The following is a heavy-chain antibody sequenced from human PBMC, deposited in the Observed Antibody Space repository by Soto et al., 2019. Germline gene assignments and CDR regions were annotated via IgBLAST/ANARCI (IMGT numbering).Heavy chain of an antibody. V-gene: IGHV3-23*01. CDR2: IYGSGVST. CDR3: AKDLKPDSRWEIDY. CDR1: GFTFSVYT. J-gene: IGHJ4*02. Sequence: EVQLLESGGGLVQPGGSLRLSCSASGFTFSVYTMNWVRQAPGKGLEWVSGIYGSGVSTFYADSVTGRFTISRDNSKNTLYLQMNSLRAEDTAVYYCAKDLKPDSRWEIDYWGQGTLVTVSS. D-gene: IGHD1-26*01.